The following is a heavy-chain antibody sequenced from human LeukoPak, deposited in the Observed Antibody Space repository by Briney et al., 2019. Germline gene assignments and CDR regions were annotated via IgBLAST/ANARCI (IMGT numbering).Heavy chain of an antibody. V-gene: IGHV1-2*02. J-gene: IGHJ4*02. CDR2: INPNSGGT. CDR3: AKGSPYYYGSGSPSSD. Sequence: ASVKVSCNASGYTFTGYYMHWVRQAPGQGLEWMGWINPNSGGTNYAQKFQGRVTMTRDTSISTAYMELSRLRSDDTAVYYCAKGSPYYYGSGSPSSDWGQGTLVTVSS. D-gene: IGHD3-10*01. CDR1: GYTFTGYY.